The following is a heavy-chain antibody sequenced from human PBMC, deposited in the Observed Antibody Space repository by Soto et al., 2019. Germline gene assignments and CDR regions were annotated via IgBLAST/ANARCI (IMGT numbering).Heavy chain of an antibody. CDR3: TRDGDGRMTTNPYYYYGMDV. J-gene: IGHJ6*02. D-gene: IGHD2-21*02. V-gene: IGHV4-59*01. Sequence: SETLSLTCAVSGGSISGYYWSWIRQPPGKGLEWIGNVYYSGGAKYNPSVKRRVSISVDTSKNQFSLNLSSVTAADTAVYYCTRDGDGRMTTNPYYYYGMDVWGPGITVTVSS. CDR2: VYYSGGA. CDR1: GGSISGYY.